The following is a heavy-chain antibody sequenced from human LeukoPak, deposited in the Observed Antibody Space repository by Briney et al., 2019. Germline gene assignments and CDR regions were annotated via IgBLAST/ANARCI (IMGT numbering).Heavy chain of an antibody. Sequence: PSETLSLTCTVSGGSISSYYWSWIRQPPGKGLEWIGYIYYSGSTNYNPSLKSRVTISVDTSKNQFSLKLSSVTAADTAVYYCASEVAHYYDSSGYYLWGQGTLVTVSS. CDR2: IYYSGST. D-gene: IGHD3-22*01. V-gene: IGHV4-59*01. J-gene: IGHJ5*02. CDR3: ASEVAHYYDSSGYYL. CDR1: GGSISSYY.